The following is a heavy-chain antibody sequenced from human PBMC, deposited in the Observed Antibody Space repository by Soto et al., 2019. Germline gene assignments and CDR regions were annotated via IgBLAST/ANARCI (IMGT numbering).Heavy chain of an antibody. Sequence: PSETLSLTCAVSSGSISSSNWWSWVRQPPGKGLEWIGEIYHSGSTNYNPSLKSRVTISVDKSKNQFSLKLSSVTAADTAVYYCARGGYCSSTSCYSWFDPWGQGTLVTVSS. CDR1: SGSISSSNW. CDR2: IYHSGST. CDR3: ARGGYCSSTSCYSWFDP. V-gene: IGHV4-4*02. J-gene: IGHJ5*02. D-gene: IGHD2-2*01.